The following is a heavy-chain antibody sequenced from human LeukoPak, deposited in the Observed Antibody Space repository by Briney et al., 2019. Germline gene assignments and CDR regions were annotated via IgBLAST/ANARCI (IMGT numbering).Heavy chain of an antibody. CDR2: ISSSGSTI. V-gene: IGHV3-48*03. CDR1: GFTFSSYE. J-gene: IGHJ4*02. CDR3: ARAAPPWFGVPHYFDY. Sequence: GGSLRLSCAASGFTFSSYEMNWVRQAPGKGLEWVSYISSSGSTIYYADSVKGRFTISRDNAKNSLYLQMNSLRAEDTAVYYCARAAPPWFGVPHYFDYWGQGTLVTVSP. D-gene: IGHD3-10*01.